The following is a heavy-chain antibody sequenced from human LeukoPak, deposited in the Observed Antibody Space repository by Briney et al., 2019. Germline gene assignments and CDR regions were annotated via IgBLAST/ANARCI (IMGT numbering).Heavy chain of an antibody. V-gene: IGHV3-23*01. D-gene: IGHD6-25*01. CDR3: AKSGDSFAY. Sequence: QPGGSLRLSCAVSGFTVSSNYMSWVRQAPGKGLEWVSAISGSGGSTYYADSVKGRFTISRDNSKNTLYLQMNSLRAEDTAVYYCAKSGDSFAYWGQGTLVTVSS. CDR1: GFTVSSNY. CDR2: ISGSGGST. J-gene: IGHJ4*02.